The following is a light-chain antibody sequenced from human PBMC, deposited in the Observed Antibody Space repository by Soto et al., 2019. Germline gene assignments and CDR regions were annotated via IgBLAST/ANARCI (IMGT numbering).Light chain of an antibody. CDR3: QQYNSYSTT. J-gene: IGKJ1*01. V-gene: IGKV1-5*01. CDR2: DAS. CDR1: QSISSW. Sequence: IQMTQSPSIRSSSVGDRVTITCRASQSISSWLAWYQQKPGKAPKLLIYDASSLESGVPSRFSGSGSGTEGTITISSLQQDDGATYYCQQYNSYSTTFGQGTKVDIK.